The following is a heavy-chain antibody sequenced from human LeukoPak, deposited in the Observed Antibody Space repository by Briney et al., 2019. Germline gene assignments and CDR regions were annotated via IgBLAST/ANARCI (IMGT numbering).Heavy chain of an antibody. V-gene: IGHV4-61*08. Sequence: PSETLSLTCTVSGGSISSGGYHWSWIRQPPGKGLEWIGYIYYSGSTNYNPSLKSRVTISVDTSKNQFSLKLSSVTAADTAVYYCARGVMYWGQGTLVTVSS. CDR2: IYYSGST. D-gene: IGHD2-21*01. CDR3: ARGVMY. J-gene: IGHJ4*02. CDR1: GGSISSGGYH.